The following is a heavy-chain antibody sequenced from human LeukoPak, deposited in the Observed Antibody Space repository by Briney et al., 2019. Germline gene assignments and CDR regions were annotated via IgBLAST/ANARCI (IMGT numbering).Heavy chain of an antibody. CDR2: IKSKTDGGTT. CDR1: GFTFSNAW. CDR3: TTQAFTGNGLFDY. V-gene: IGHV3-15*01. Sequence: GGSLRLSCAASGFTFSNAWMSWVRQAPGKGLEWVGRIKSKTDGGTTDYAAPVKGRSTISRDDSKNTLYLQMNSLKTEDTAVYYCTTQAFTGNGLFDYWGQGTLVTVSS. J-gene: IGHJ4*02. D-gene: IGHD3-9*01.